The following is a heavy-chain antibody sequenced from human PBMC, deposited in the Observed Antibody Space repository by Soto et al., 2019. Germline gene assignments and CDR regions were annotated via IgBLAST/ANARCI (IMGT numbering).Heavy chain of an antibody. V-gene: IGHV1-18*01. CDR1: GYMFISYG. CDR3: VRDLDGSGSYYTDY. Sequence: QVQLVQSGAAVKKPGASVKVSCKASGYMFISYGINWVRQAPGQGLEWMGWIRPYNGDTRYAQNLQGRVTMTTDTSTSTAYMEMRSLSSDDTSVYYCVRDLDGSGSYYTDYWGPGTLVTVSS. J-gene: IGHJ4*02. D-gene: IGHD3-10*01. CDR2: IRPYNGDT.